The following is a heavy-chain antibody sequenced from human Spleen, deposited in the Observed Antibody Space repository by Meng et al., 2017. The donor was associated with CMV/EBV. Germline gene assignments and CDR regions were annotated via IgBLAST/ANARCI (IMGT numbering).Heavy chain of an antibody. Sequence: GESLKISCAASGFTFSDYYMSWIRQAPGKGLEWVSYISSSGSTIYYADSVKGRFTISRDNAKNSLYLQMNSLKTEDTAVYYCTTEKFYDFWSGYYKHFDYWGQGTLVTVSS. D-gene: IGHD3-3*01. J-gene: IGHJ4*02. CDR1: GFTFSDYY. V-gene: IGHV3-11*01. CDR3: TTEKFYDFWSGYYKHFDY. CDR2: ISSSGSTI.